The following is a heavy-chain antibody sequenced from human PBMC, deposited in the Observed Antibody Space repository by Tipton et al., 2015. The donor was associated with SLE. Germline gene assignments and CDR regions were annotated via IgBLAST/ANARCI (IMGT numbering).Heavy chain of an antibody. V-gene: IGHV7-4-1*02. J-gene: IGHJ5*02. Sequence: QSGAEVKKPGASVKVSCKASGYTFTSYAMNWVRQAPGQGLEWMGWINTNTGNPTYAQGFTGRFVFSLDTSVSTAYLQISSLKAEDTAVYYCARGIAAAGTSWFGPWGQGTLVTVSS. CDR2: INTNTGNP. CDR3: ARGIAAAGTSWFGP. CDR1: GYTFTSYA. D-gene: IGHD6-13*01.